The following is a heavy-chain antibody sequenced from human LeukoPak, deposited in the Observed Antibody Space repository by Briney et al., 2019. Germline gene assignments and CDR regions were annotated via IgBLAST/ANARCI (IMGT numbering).Heavy chain of an antibody. J-gene: IGHJ3*02. D-gene: IGHD2-2*01. CDR3: ARHGRLGYCSSTSCFSHDAFDI. CDR1: GGSTSSYY. Sequence: PSETLSLTCTVSGGSTSSYYWSWIRQPPGKGLEWIGYIYYSGSTNYNPSLKSRVTISVDTSKNQFSLKLSSVTAADTAVYYCARHGRLGYCSSTSCFSHDAFDIWGQGTMVTVSS. V-gene: IGHV4-59*08. CDR2: IYYSGST.